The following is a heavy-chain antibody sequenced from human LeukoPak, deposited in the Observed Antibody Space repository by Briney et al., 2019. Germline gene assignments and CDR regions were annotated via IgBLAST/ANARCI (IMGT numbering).Heavy chain of an antibody. D-gene: IGHD7-27*01. CDR3: ARGTELGNWFDP. CDR2: INHGGST. Sequence: SETLSLTCAVYGGSFSGYYWSWIRQPPGKGLEWIGEINHGGSTNYNPSLKSRATISVDTSKNRFSLKLSSMTAADTAVYYCARGTELGNWFDPWGQGTLVTVSS. J-gene: IGHJ5*02. V-gene: IGHV4-34*01. CDR1: GGSFSGYY.